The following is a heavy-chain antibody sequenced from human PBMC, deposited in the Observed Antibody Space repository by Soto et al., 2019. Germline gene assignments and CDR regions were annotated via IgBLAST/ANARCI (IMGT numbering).Heavy chain of an antibody. CDR2: IYYSGST. V-gene: IGHV4-39*01. Sequence: SETLSLTCTVSGGSISSSSYYWGWIRQPPGKGLEWIGSIYYSGSTYYNPSLKSRVTISVDTSKNQFSLKLSSVTAADTAVYYCARSDRGDSSGWYLLSYWGQGTLVTVSS. CDR3: ARSDRGDSSGWYLLSY. J-gene: IGHJ4*02. D-gene: IGHD6-19*01. CDR1: GGSISSSSYY.